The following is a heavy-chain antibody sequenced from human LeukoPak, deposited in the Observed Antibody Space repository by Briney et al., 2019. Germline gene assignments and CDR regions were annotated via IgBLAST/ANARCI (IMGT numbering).Heavy chain of an antibody. CDR3: AREGPRGNSQFDY. CDR2: IYSGGST. V-gene: IGHV3-53*01. CDR1: GFTVSSNY. J-gene: IGHJ4*02. D-gene: IGHD2/OR15-2a*01. Sequence: GGSLRLSCAASGFTVSSNYMSWVRQAPGKGLEWVSVIYSGGSTYYADSVKGRLTISRDNSKDTLFLQMNSLRAEDTAVYYCAREGPRGNSQFDYWGQGTLVTVSS.